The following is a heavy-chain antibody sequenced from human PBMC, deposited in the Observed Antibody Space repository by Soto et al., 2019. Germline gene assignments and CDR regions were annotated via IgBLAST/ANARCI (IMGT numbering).Heavy chain of an antibody. J-gene: IGHJ4*02. D-gene: IGHD6-13*01. Sequence: EVQLLDSGGGLVQPGGSLRLSCAASGFTFSSYAMNWVRQAPGKGLEWVSVISGSGGSTYYADSVKGRFTISRDNSKNTLYLQMNSLRAQDTAVYYCARRGPGTYFDYWGQGTLVTVSS. V-gene: IGHV3-23*01. CDR2: ISGSGGST. CDR3: ARRGPGTYFDY. CDR1: GFTFSSYA.